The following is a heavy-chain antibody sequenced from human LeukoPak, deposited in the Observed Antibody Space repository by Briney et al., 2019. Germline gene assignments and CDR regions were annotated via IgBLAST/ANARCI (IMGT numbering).Heavy chain of an antibody. CDR1: GGSISSSSYY. CDR3: ARDPPKYYDSSGYYY. J-gene: IGHJ4*02. D-gene: IGHD3-22*01. V-gene: IGHV4-39*07. Sequence: PSETLSLTCTVSGGSISSSSYYWGWIRQPPWKGLEWIGSIYYSGSTYYNPSLKSRVTISVDTSKNQFSLKLSSVTAADTAVYYCARDPPKYYDSSGYYYWGQGTLVTVSS. CDR2: IYYSGST.